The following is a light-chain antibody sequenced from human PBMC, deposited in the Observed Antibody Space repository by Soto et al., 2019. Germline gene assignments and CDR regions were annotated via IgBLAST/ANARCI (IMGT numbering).Light chain of an antibody. Sequence: EIEMTQSPATLSVSPGERATLSCRASQTVSSNLAWYQQKPGQAPRLLIHGASTRATGVPARFSGSGSGTYFTLTISSLQSEDFAVYYCQQYHNWPPQYTFGQGTKLQIK. CDR3: QQYHNWPPQYT. CDR1: QTVSSN. V-gene: IGKV3-15*01. CDR2: GAS. J-gene: IGKJ2*01.